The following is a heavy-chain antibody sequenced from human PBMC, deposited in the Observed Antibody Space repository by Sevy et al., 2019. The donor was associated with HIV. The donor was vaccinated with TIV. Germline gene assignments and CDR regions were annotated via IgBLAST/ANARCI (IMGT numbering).Heavy chain of an antibody. CDR1: GFTFNIYS. CDR2: LSFGCGKI. V-gene: IGHV3-23*01. D-gene: IGHD2-8*01. J-gene: IGHJ4*02. CDR3: AREGCTKPHDY. Sequence: GGSLRLSCAASGFTFNIYSMSWVRQTPGKGLEWVATLSFGCGKINHADSVKGRFTMSRYDSKNAVYLRMNNLRVEDTAIYYCAREGCTKPHDYWGQGTLVTVSS.